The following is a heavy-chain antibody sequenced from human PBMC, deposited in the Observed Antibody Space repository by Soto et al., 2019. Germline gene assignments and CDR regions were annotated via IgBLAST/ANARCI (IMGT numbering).Heavy chain of an antibody. CDR1: DGSVSRGGYY. CDR3: AREGSYHYFDY. CDR2: IYYTGRT. Sequence: QVQLQESGPGLVKPSQTLFLACTVSDGSVSRGGYYWSWIRQSPGKNLEWIGNIYYTGRTSYNPSLKSRLTISLETSKRQFSLRLASVSAADTAVYYCAREGSYHYFDYWGQGALVTVSS. J-gene: IGHJ4*02. V-gene: IGHV4-31*03. D-gene: IGHD1-26*01.